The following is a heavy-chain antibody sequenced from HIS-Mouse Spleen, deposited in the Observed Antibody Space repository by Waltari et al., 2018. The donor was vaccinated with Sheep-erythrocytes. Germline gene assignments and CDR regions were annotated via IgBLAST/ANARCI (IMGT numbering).Heavy chain of an antibody. CDR1: GFTFSIYG. CDR2: ISNDGSNK. V-gene: IGHV3-30*18. CDR3: AKREGYSNYYFDY. Sequence: QVQLVESGGGVVQPGRSLRLSCAAPGFTFSIYGMHWVRQAPGKGLELVTVISNDGSNKYYADSVKGRFTISRDNSKNTLYLQMNSLRAEDTAVYYCAKREGYSNYYFDYWGQGTLVTVSS. J-gene: IGHJ4*02. D-gene: IGHD4-4*01.